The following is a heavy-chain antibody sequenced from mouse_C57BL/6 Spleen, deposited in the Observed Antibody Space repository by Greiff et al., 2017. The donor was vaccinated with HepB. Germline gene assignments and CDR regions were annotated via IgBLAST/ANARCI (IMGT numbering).Heavy chain of an antibody. CDR2: IYPGDGDT. V-gene: IGHV1-82*01. CDR1: GYAFSSSW. J-gene: IGHJ1*03. CDR3: ARGFYYGSRGYFDV. D-gene: IGHD1-1*01. Sequence: VNVVESGPELVKPGASVKISCKASGYAFSSSWMNWVKQRPGKGLEWIGRIYPGDGDTNYNGKFKGKATLTADKSSSTAYMQLSSLTSEDSAVYFCARGFYYGSRGYFDVWGTGTTVTVSS.